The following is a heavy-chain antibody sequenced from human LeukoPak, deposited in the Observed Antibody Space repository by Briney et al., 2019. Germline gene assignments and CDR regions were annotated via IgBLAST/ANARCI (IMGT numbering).Heavy chain of an antibody. CDR3: ATYSSGWYTFDY. D-gene: IGHD6-19*01. CDR1: GGTFSSYT. Sequence: SVKVSCKASGGTFSSYTISWVRQAPGQGLEWMGRIIPILGIANYAQKFQGRVTITADKSTSTAYMELSSLRSEDTAVYYCATYSSGWYTFDYWGRGTLVTVSS. V-gene: IGHV1-69*02. J-gene: IGHJ4*02. CDR2: IIPILGIA.